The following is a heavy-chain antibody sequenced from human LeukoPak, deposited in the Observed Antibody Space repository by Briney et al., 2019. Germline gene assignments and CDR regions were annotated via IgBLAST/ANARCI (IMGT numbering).Heavy chain of an antibody. CDR3: AHRRGGYNWNHGDFDY. V-gene: IGHV2-5*02. J-gene: IGHJ4*02. CDR2: IYWDDDK. D-gene: IGHD1-14*01. Sequence: SGPTLVNPIETLTLTCTFSGFSLSTSGVGVGWIRQPPGKALEWLALIYWDDDKRYIPSLKSRLTITKVPSTNQVVLAMTNMDPVDTGTYYCAHRRGGYNWNHGDFDYWGQGTLVTVSS. CDR1: GFSLSTSGVG.